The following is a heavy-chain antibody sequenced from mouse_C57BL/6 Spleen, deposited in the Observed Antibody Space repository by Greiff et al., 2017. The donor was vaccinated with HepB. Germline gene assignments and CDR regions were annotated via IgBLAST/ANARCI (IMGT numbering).Heavy chain of an antibody. CDR2: IYPGDGDT. CDR3: ARGIYYYGSSYDYFDY. V-gene: IGHV1-82*01. D-gene: IGHD1-1*01. CDR1: GYAFSSSW. J-gene: IGHJ2*01. Sequence: VQLQQSGPELVKPGASVKISCKASGYAFSSSWMNWVKQMPGKGLEWIGRIYPGDGDTNYNGKFKGKATLTADKSSSTAYMQLSSLTSEDSAVYFCARGIYYYGSSYDYFDYWGQGTTLTVSS.